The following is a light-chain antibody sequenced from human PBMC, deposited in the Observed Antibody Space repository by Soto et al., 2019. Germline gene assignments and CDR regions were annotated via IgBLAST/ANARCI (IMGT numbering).Light chain of an antibody. J-gene: IGKJ4*01. CDR1: LSVSNN. Sequence: EIVMTQSPATLSVSPGERATLSCRASLSVSNNLVWYQQKPGQAPRLLIYGASTRATDIPARFSGSGSGTEFTLTISSLQSEDFALYYCQQYNNWPPLTFGGGTKVEIK. CDR3: QQYNNWPPLT. V-gene: IGKV3-15*01. CDR2: GAS.